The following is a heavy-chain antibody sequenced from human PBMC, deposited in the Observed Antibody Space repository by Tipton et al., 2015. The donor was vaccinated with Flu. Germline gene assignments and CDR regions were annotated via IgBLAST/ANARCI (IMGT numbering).Heavy chain of an antibody. V-gene: IGHV4-30-4*01. CDR2: IYYSGST. D-gene: IGHD2-2*01. CDR3: ARSITRDAFDI. CDR1: GGSISSGDYY. J-gene: IGHJ3*02. Sequence: ILSLTCTVSGGSISSGDYYWSWIRQPPGKGLEWIGYIYYSGSTYHNPSLKSRVTISVDTSKNQFSLKLSSVTAADTAVYYCARSITRDAFDIWGQGTMVTVSS.